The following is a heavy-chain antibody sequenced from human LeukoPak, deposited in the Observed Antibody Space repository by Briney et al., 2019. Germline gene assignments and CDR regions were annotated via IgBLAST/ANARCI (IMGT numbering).Heavy chain of an antibody. Sequence: SETLSLTCTVSGGSISSSSYYWGWIRQPPGKGLEWIGSIYYSGSTYYNPSLKSRVTISVDTSKNQFPLKLSSVTAADTAVYFCVRAPGAFDIWGQGTMVTVSS. CDR1: GGSISSSSYY. CDR2: IYYSGST. CDR3: VRAPGAFDI. J-gene: IGHJ3*02. V-gene: IGHV4-39*06.